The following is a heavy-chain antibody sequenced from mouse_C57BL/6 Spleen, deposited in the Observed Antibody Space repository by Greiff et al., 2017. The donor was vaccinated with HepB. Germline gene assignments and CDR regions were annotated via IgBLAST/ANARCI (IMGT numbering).Heavy chain of an antibody. J-gene: IGHJ1*03. CDR1: GFTVSSYA. CDR3: ARDKGYGSSYFDV. Sequence: EVNLVESGGGLVKPGGSLKLSCAASGFTVSSYAMSWVRQTPEKRLEWVATISDGGSYTYYPDNVKGRFTISRDNAKNNLYLQMSHLKSEDTAMYYCARDKGYGSSYFDVWGTGTTVTVSS. V-gene: IGHV5-4*01. CDR2: ISDGGSYT. D-gene: IGHD1-1*01.